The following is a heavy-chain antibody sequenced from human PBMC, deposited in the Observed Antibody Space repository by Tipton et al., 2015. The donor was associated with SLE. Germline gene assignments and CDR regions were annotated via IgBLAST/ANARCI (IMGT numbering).Heavy chain of an antibody. CDR3: ARFQEGLWHFDN. CDR1: GGSINSHY. Sequence: TLSLTCTVSGGSINSHYWNWIRQSPAKGLEWIGYIYYSGNTNYNPSLKSRVTISIDTSQKQFSLKLISVTAADTAVYYCARFQEGLWHFDNWGQGTLVTVSS. V-gene: IGHV4-59*11. J-gene: IGHJ4*02. CDR2: IYYSGNT. D-gene: IGHD2-21*01.